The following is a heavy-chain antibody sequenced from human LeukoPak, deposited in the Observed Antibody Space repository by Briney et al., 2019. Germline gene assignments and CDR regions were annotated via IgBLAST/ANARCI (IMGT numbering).Heavy chain of an antibody. V-gene: IGHV3-33*06. CDR2: IWYDGSNK. CDR1: GFTFSSYG. J-gene: IGHJ4*02. CDR3: AKWGRDVRDLNADY. D-gene: IGHD3-10*01. Sequence: PGGSLRLSCAASGFTFSSYGMHWVRQAPGKGLEWVAVIWYDGSNKYYADSVKGRFIISRDNSKNTLYLQMNSLRAEDTAVYYCAKWGRDVRDLNADYWGQGTLVTVSS.